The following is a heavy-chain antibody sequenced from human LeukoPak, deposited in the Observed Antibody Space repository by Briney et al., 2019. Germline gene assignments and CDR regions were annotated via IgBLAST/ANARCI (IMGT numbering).Heavy chain of an antibody. CDR3: ARGRAGVASGGMDV. CDR2: IYHSGSSNY. CDR1: GASITSYY. V-gene: IGHV4-59*12. Sequence: PSEALSLTCTVSGASITSYYWSWIRQPPGKGLEWIGYIYHSGSSNYNYNPSLKSRVTMSVDTSKNQFSLRLSSVTAADTAVYYCARGRAGVASGGMDVWGQGTTVTVSS. J-gene: IGHJ6*02. D-gene: IGHD3-10*01.